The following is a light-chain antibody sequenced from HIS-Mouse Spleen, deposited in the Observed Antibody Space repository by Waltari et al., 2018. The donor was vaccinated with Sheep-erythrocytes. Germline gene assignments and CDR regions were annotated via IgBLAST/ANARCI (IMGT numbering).Light chain of an antibody. V-gene: IGLV2-11*01. Sequence: QPRSVSGSPGQSVTISCTGTSSDVGGYNYVSWYQQHPGKAPKLMIYDVSKRPSGVPDRFSGSKSGNTASLTISGLQAEDEADYCCCSYAGSYNHVFATGTKVTVL. J-gene: IGLJ1*01. CDR2: DVS. CDR1: SSDVGGYNY. CDR3: CSYAGSYNHV.